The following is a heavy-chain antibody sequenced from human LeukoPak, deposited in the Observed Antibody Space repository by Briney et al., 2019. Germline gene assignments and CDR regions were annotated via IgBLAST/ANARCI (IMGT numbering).Heavy chain of an antibody. V-gene: IGHV3-23*01. Sequence: GGSLRLSCAASGFTFSSYAMSWVRQAPGKGLEWVSAISGSGGSTYYADSVKGRFTISRDNSKDTLYLQMNSLRAEDTAVYYCAKTATIFGVVPIISWGQGTLVTVSS. D-gene: IGHD3-3*01. CDR3: AKTATIFGVVPIIS. J-gene: IGHJ4*02. CDR1: GFTFSSYA. CDR2: ISGSGGST.